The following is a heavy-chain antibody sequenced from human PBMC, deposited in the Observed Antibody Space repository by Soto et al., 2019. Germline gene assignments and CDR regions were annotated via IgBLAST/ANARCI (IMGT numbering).Heavy chain of an antibody. CDR1: GFTFSSYA. J-gene: IGHJ6*02. Sequence: EVQLLESGGGLVQPGGSLRLSCAASGFTFSSYAMSWVRQAPGKGLEWVSAISGSGGSTYYADSVKGRFTISRDNSKNTLYLQMNSLRAEDTAVYYCAKGRGLRYYYYGMDVWGQGTTVTVAS. D-gene: IGHD3-10*01. CDR2: ISGSGGST. CDR3: AKGRGLRYYYYGMDV. V-gene: IGHV3-23*01.